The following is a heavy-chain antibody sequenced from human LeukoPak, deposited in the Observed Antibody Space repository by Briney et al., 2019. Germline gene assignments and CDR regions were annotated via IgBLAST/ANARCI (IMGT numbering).Heavy chain of an antibody. CDR3: AKIVVVPAAMTGYYYYMDV. CDR1: GFTFSSYS. J-gene: IGHJ6*03. Sequence: KTGGSLRLSCAASGFTFSSYSMNWVRQAPGKGLEWVSSISSSSSYIYYADSVKGRFTISRDNAKNSLYLQMNSLRAEDTAVYYCAKIVVVPAAMTGYYYYMDVWGKGTTVTVSS. CDR2: ISSSSSYI. D-gene: IGHD2-2*01. V-gene: IGHV3-21*04.